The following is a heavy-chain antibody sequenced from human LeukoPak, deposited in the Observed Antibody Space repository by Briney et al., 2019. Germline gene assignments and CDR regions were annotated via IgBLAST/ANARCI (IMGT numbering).Heavy chain of an antibody. CDR1: GFTFSSYA. CDR3: ARDFRTVGAATGHYYGMDV. CDR2: ISYDGSNK. D-gene: IGHD1-26*01. Sequence: AGGSLRLSCAASGFTFSSYAMHWVRQAPGKGLEWVAVISYDGSNKYYADSVKGRFTISRDNSKNTLYLQMNSPRPEDTALYYCARDFRTVGAATGHYYGMDVWGQGTTVTVSS. J-gene: IGHJ6*02. V-gene: IGHV3-30-3*01.